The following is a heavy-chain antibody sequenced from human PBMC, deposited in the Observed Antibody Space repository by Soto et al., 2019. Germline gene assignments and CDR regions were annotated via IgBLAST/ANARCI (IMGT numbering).Heavy chain of an antibody. V-gene: IGHV3-23*01. D-gene: IGHD6-13*01. J-gene: IGHJ6*02. CDR3: AKASPKQQLLRLSIYYYGRDV. Sequence: EVQLLESGGGLVQPGGSLRLSCAASGFTFTSNAMSWVRQAPGKGLEWVPAISGSGGSTYYADSVKGQFTISKDNSKNTRYRQMNSLRAEDTAVYYCAKASPKQQLLRLSIYYYGRDVWGQGTTVTVSS. CDR1: GFTFTSNA. CDR2: ISGSGGST.